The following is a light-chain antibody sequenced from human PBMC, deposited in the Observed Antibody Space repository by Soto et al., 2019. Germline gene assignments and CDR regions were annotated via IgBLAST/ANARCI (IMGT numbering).Light chain of an antibody. CDR3: AAWDDSLGGSWV. Sequence: QSVLTQPPSASGTPGQRVTISCSGSSSNIGSNYVYWFQHLPGTAPKLLIYANDQRPSGVPDRFSGSKSGTSASLAISGLRSEDEADYYCAAWDDSLGGSWVFGGGTQLTVL. CDR1: SSNIGSNY. CDR2: AND. J-gene: IGLJ3*02. V-gene: IGLV1-47*02.